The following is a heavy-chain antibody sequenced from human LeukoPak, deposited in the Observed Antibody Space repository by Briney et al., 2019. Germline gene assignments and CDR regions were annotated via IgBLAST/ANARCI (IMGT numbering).Heavy chain of an antibody. CDR2: FDPEDGET. Sequence: GASVKVSCKVSGYTLTELSMHWVRQAPGKGLEWMGGFDPEDGETIYAQKFQGRVTMTEDTSTDTAYMELSSLRSEDTAVYYCATVVGGYGPGNYFDYWGQGTLVTVSS. CDR1: GYTLTELS. J-gene: IGHJ4*02. D-gene: IGHD2-15*01. V-gene: IGHV1-24*01. CDR3: ATVVGGYGPGNYFDY.